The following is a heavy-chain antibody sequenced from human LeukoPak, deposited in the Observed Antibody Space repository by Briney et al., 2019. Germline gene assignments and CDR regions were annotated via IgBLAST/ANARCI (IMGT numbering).Heavy chain of an antibody. J-gene: IGHJ4*02. CDR2: ISGSGGST. CDR1: GFTVSSNY. CDR3: AKDLVGATGGIDY. Sequence: GGSLRLSCAASGFTVSSNYMSWVRQAPGKGLEWVSVISGSGGSTYYADSVKGRFTISRDNSKNTLCLQMNSLRAEDTAVYYCAKDLVGATGGIDYWGQGTLVTVSS. V-gene: IGHV3-23*01. D-gene: IGHD1-26*01.